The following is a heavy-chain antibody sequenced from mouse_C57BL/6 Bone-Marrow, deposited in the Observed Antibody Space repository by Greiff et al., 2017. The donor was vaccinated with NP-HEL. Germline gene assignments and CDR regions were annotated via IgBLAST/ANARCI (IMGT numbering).Heavy chain of an antibody. V-gene: IGHV1-81*01. J-gene: IGHJ3*01. Sequence: QVQLQQSGAELARPGASVKLSCKASGYTFTSYGISWVKQRTGQGLEGIGEIYPRSGNTYYNEKFKGKATLTADKSASTAYMELRSLTSEDSAVYFCARPYYGNYAWFAYWGQGTLVTVSA. CDR1: GYTFTSYG. CDR2: IYPRSGNT. CDR3: ARPYYGNYAWFAY. D-gene: IGHD2-10*01.